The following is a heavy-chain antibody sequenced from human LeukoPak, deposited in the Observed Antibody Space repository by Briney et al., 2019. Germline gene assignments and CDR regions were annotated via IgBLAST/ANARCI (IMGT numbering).Heavy chain of an antibody. J-gene: IGHJ4*02. CDR2: IYYSGST. D-gene: IGHD3-16*02. CDR3: VRVGHYDYVWGSYRYTTGPIDY. V-gene: IGHV4-59*01. Sequence: SETLSLTCTVFGGSISSYYWSWIRQPPGKGLEWIGYIYYSGSTNYNPSLKSRVTISVDTSKNQFSLKLSSVTAADTAVYYCVRVGHYDYVWGSYRYTTGPIDYWGQGTLVTVSS. CDR1: GGSISSYY.